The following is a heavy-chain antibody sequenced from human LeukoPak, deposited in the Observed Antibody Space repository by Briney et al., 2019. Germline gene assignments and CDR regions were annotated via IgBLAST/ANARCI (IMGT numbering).Heavy chain of an antibody. D-gene: IGHD5-12*01. CDR1: GFTFSEYS. Sequence: PGGSLRISCAASGFTFSEYSFDWVRQAPGKGLEWISYISFSSSAIYYADSVKGRFTSSRDDDKNSLYLHMNSLRAEDTAVYYCARDLGNSGYGCDYWSQGTLVTVSS. CDR3: ARDLGNSGYGCDY. CDR2: ISFSSSAI. J-gene: IGHJ4*01. V-gene: IGHV3-48*01.